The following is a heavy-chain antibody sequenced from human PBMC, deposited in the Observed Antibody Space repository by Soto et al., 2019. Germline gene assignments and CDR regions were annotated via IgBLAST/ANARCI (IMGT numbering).Heavy chain of an antibody. CDR1: GGSISSGGYY. Sequence: QVQLQESGPGLVKPSQTMSLTCTVSGGSISSGGYYWSWISQHPGKGLEWIGYIYYSGSTYYNPSLKSRVTISVDTSKNQFSLMLSSVTAADTAVYYCARSGYSYGPNPLLYWGQGTLVTVSS. J-gene: IGHJ4*02. D-gene: IGHD5-18*01. V-gene: IGHV4-31*03. CDR2: IYYSGST. CDR3: ARSGYSYGPNPLLY.